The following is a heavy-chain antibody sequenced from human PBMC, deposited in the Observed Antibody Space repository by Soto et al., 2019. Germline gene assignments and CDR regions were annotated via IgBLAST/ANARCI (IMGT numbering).Heavy chain of an antibody. V-gene: IGHV3-30-3*01. CDR2: ISYDGSNK. J-gene: IGHJ4*02. Sequence: GSLRLSCAASGFTFSSYAMHWVRQAPGKGLEWVAVISYDGSNKYYADSVKGRFTISRDNAKNTLYLQMNSLRAEDTAVYYCARDLNYYDSSGYSPFDYWGQGTLVTVSS. D-gene: IGHD3-22*01. CDR3: ARDLNYYDSSGYSPFDY. CDR1: GFTFSSYA.